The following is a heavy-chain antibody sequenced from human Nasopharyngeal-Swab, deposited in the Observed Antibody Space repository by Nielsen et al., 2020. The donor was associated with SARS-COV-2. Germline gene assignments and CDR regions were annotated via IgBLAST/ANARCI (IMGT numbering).Heavy chain of an antibody. CDR3: ARDGLDYDFWSAYFMDV. CDR2: IISISSYI. Sequence: GGPLRLSCPPSGFTFIHYHFNWVRQPPGKGLEWVSSIISISSYIYYPDSVKGRFTISSDNAKNSLYLQMNSLRAEDTAVYYCARDGLDYDFWSAYFMDVWGQGTTVTVSS. D-gene: IGHD3-3*01. CDR1: GFTFIHYH. V-gene: IGHV3-21*01. J-gene: IGHJ6*02.